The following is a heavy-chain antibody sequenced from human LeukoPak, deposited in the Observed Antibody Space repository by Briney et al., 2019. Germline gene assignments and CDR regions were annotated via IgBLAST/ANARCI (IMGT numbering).Heavy chain of an antibody. J-gene: IGHJ4*02. CDR1: GGSFSGYY. Sequence: SETLSLTCAVYGGSFSGYYWSWIRQPPGKGLGWIGEINHSGSTNYNPSLKSRVTISVDTSKNQFSLKLSSVTAADTAVYYCARGGTKYCSSTSCQKFDYWGQGTLVTVSS. CDR2: INHSGST. CDR3: ARGGTKYCSSTSCQKFDY. D-gene: IGHD2-2*01. V-gene: IGHV4-34*01.